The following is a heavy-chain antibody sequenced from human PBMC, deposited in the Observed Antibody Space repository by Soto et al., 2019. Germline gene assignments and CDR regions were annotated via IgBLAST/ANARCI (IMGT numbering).Heavy chain of an antibody. CDR1: GGSISSSSYY. CDR2: IYYSGST. J-gene: IGHJ5*02. D-gene: IGHD2-15*01. Sequence: ASETLSLTCTVSGGSISSSSYYWGWIRQPPGKGLEWIGSIYYSGSTYYNPSLKSRVTISVDTSKNQFSLKLSSVTAADTAVYYCARQLVAAILGYNWFDPWGQGTLVTVSS. V-gene: IGHV4-39*01. CDR3: ARQLVAAILGYNWFDP.